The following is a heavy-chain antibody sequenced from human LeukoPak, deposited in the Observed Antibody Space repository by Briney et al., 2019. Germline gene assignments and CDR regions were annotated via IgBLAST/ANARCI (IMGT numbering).Heavy chain of an antibody. CDR2: ISSSGSTI. D-gene: IGHD3-9*01. Sequence: GGSLRLSCAASGFTFSSYEMNWVRQAPGKGLEWVSYISSSGSTIYYADSVKGRFTISRDNAKNSLYLQMNSLRAEDTAVYYCARDQRYHDILTGLNNWFDPWGQGTLVTVSS. V-gene: IGHV3-48*03. CDR1: GFTFSSYE. CDR3: ARDQRYHDILTGLNNWFDP. J-gene: IGHJ5*02.